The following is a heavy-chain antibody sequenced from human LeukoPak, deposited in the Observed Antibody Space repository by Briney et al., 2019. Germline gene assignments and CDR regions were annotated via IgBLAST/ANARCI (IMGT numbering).Heavy chain of an antibody. V-gene: IGHV3-53*04. CDR2: VHGGDTT. Sequence: PGGSLRLSCVASGVSLSSNYMSWVRQAPGEGREWVSVVHGGDTTQYPDSVKGRFTISRHKSKNRVYCQMNSLRPEDTAVYYCARDVDNHMLGGAFVLWGQGTMVTVSS. CDR3: ARDVDNHMLGGAFVL. CDR1: GVSLSSNY. D-gene: IGHD4-23*01. J-gene: IGHJ3*01.